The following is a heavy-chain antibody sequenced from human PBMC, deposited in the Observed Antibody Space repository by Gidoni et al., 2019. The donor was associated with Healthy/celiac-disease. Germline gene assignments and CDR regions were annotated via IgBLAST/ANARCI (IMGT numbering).Heavy chain of an antibody. CDR2: ISGSGGST. J-gene: IGHJ5*02. D-gene: IGHD3-10*01. Sequence: EVRLVESGGGLVQPGGSLRLSCAASGFTFSNYAMSWVRQAPGKGLGWVSAISGSGGSTYYADSVKGRFTISRDNSKNTLYLQMNSLRAEDTAVYYCAKDRVYGSGMLNWFDPWGQGTLGHRLL. CDR1: GFTFSNYA. CDR3: AKDRVYGSGMLNWFDP. V-gene: IGHV3-23*04.